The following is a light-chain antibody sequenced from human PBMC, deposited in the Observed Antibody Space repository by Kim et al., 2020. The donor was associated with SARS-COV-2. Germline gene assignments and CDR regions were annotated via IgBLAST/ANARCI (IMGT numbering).Light chain of an antibody. Sequence: ASVGDRVTITCRASQDITIYLNWYQQKPGKAPRLLIYDASKLETGVPSRFSGSGSGADFTFSISSLQPEDVATYYCQQYDNLPPYTFGQGTKLEI. CDR1: QDITIY. CDR2: DAS. CDR3: QQYDNLPPYT. V-gene: IGKV1-33*01. J-gene: IGKJ2*01.